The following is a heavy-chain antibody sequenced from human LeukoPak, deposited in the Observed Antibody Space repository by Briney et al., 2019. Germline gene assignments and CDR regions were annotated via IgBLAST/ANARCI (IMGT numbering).Heavy chain of an antibody. CDR1: GFTFNTYG. J-gene: IGHJ4*02. V-gene: IGHV3-23*01. D-gene: IGHD3-10*01. CDR3: ARGGVDYYGSGTYYLMYYFDY. Sequence: PGGSLRLSCADSGFTFNTYGMSWVRQAPGKGVEWGSGISGSGGATYYTDSVKGRFTISRDDPHNTPYLQMNSLRAEDTAVYFCARGGVDYYGSGTYYLMYYFDYWGQGALVTVSS. CDR2: ISGSGGAT.